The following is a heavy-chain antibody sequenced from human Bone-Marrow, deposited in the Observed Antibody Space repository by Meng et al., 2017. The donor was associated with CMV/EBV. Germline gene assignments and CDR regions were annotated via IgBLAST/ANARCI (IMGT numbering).Heavy chain of an antibody. CDR1: GGSFSGYY. CDR3: VRACPRRSTSCYVSY. V-gene: IGHV4-34*01. Sequence: VYGGSFSGYYWSWIRQPPGKGLEWIGEINHSGSTNYNPSLKSRVTISVDTSKNQFSLKLSSVTAADTAVYYCVRACPRRSTSCYVSYWGQGTLVTVSS. D-gene: IGHD2-2*01. CDR2: INHSGST. J-gene: IGHJ4*02.